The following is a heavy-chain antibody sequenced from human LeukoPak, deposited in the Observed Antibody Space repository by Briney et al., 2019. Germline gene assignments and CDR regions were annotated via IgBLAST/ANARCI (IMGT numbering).Heavy chain of an antibody. D-gene: IGHD5-18*01. J-gene: IGHJ4*02. CDR3: ARRPDGYAYGLDY. CDR2: ISSSDSTV. CDR1: GFTFSGYY. Sequence: GGSLRLSCSASGFTFSGYYMSWVRQTPGKGLEWLSYISSSDSTVYYADAVKGRFTVSRDNAKNSLYLQMSSLRPEDTAVYYCARRPDGYAYGLDYWGQGTLVTVSS. V-gene: IGHV3-11*01.